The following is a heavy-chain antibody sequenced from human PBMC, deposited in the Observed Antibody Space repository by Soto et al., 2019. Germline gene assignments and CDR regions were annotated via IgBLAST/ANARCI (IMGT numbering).Heavy chain of an antibody. CDR2: IKQDGREK. Sequence: EVQLVESGGGLVQSGGSLRLSCAASGFTMSNYWMNWVRQAPGKGLEWVANIKQDGREKYYVDSVEGRFAISRDNAKSSLNLQMNSLRAEDTAVYYCAGGSGWLIDYWGQGTLVTVSS. CDR3: AGGSGWLIDY. D-gene: IGHD6-19*01. V-gene: IGHV3-7*04. CDR1: GFTMSNYW. J-gene: IGHJ4*02.